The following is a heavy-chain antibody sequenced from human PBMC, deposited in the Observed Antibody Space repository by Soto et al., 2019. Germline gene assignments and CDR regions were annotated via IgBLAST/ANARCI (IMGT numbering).Heavy chain of an antibody. CDR2: IIPIFGTA. CDR1: GGTFSSYA. V-gene: IGHV1-69*13. Sequence: GASVKVSCKASGGTFSSYAISWVRQAPGQGLEWMGGIIPIFGTANYAQKFQGRVTITADESTSTAYMELSSLRSEDTAVYYCARHYGDYRLWDFDYWGQGTLVTVSS. D-gene: IGHD4-17*01. CDR3: ARHYGDYRLWDFDY. J-gene: IGHJ4*02.